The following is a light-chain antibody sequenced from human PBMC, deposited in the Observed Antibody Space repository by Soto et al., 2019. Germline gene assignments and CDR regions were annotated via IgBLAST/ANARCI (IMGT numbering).Light chain of an antibody. CDR3: FSFTTTSTHV. J-gene: IGLJ1*01. CDR1: SSDIGAYDY. Sequence: ARTQPASLSGSPGQSIAISCTGTSSDIGAYDYVSWVQQHPGKAPKLMISEVNNRPSGVSNRFSGSKSGNTAYLTLYGLQVEDEAEHFCFSFTTTSTHVFGTGTKVTVL. CDR2: EVN. V-gene: IGLV2-14*01.